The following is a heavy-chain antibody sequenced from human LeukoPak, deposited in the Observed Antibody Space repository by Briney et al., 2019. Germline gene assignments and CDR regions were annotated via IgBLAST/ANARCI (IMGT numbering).Heavy chain of an antibody. J-gene: IGHJ3*02. CDR3: ARRSVVSAINFDAFDI. D-gene: IGHD2-21*01. CDR1: GGSINSYY. CDR2: IYYTGRT. Sequence: TPAETLSLTCTVSGGSINSYYWKWLRQPPGRGREWIGYIYYTGRTNYNPSLKSRVTISLDTSKNQFSLKLSSVTAADTAVYYCARRSVVSAINFDAFDIWGQGAMVTVSS. V-gene: IGHV4-59*08.